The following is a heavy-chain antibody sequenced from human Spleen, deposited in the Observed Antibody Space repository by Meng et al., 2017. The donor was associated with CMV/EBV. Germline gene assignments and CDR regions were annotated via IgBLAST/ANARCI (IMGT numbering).Heavy chain of an antibody. Sequence: GESLKISCAASGFTFSSYWMSWVRQAPGKGLEWVANIKQDGSEKYYVDSVKGRFTISRDNAKNSLYLQMNSLRAEDTAVYYCAGTWRWDSFDIWGQGTMVTVSS. CDR3: AGTWRWDSFDI. V-gene: IGHV3-7*01. J-gene: IGHJ3*02. D-gene: IGHD5-24*01. CDR2: IKQDGSEK. CDR1: GFTFSSYW.